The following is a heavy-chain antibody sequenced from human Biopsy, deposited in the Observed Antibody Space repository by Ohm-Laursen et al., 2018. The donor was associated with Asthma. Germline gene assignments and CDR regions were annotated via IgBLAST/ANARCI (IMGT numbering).Heavy chain of an antibody. CDR2: ISGSGGST. Sequence: GSLRLSCAASGFTFDDYAMHWVRQAPGQGLEWVSGISGSGGSTYYADSVKGRFTISRDNSKNTLYLQMNSLRAEDTAVYYCAREGIAVAHFDYWGQGTLVTVSS. J-gene: IGHJ4*02. CDR1: GFTFDDYA. D-gene: IGHD6-19*01. V-gene: IGHV3-23*01. CDR3: AREGIAVAHFDY.